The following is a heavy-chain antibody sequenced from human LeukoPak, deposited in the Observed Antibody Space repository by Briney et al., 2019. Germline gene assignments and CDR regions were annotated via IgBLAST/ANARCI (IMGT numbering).Heavy chain of an antibody. V-gene: IGHV4-61*02. J-gene: IGHJ5*02. CDR2: IYTSGST. D-gene: IGHD6-13*01. Sequence: PSETLSLTCTVSGLSISSGSYYWSWIRQPAGKGLEWIGRIYTSGSTYYNPSLKSRVTISVDTSKNQFSLKLTSVTAADTAVYYCARDPHSSSWYYRPNWFDPWGQGTLVTVSS. CDR1: GLSISSGSYY. CDR3: ARDPHSSSWYYRPNWFDP.